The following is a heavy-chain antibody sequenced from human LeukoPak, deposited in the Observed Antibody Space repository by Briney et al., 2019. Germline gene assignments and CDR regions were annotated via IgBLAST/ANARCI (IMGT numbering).Heavy chain of an antibody. CDR1: GGTFSSYA. Sequence: APVKVSCKASGGTFSSYAISWVRQAPGQGLEWMGGIIPIFGTANYAQKFHGRVTITTDESTSTAYMELSSLRSEDTAVYYCARGKDSIAARPEEYYYYMDVWGKGTTVTVSS. V-gene: IGHV1-69*05. CDR2: IIPIFGTA. J-gene: IGHJ6*03. D-gene: IGHD6-6*01. CDR3: ARGKDSIAARPEEYYYYMDV.